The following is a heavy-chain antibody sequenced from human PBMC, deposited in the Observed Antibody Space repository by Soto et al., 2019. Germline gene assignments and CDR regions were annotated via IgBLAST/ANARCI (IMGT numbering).Heavy chain of an antibody. J-gene: IGHJ4*02. Sequence: QVQLVQSGAEVKKPGASVKVSCKASGYTFTGHFMHWVRQAPGQGLEWMGWINLNSGGTNSAQKFQGRVTMTRDTSISTAYMELNRLRSDDTAVYYCASPFKYGGSDFDSWGQGTLITVSS. CDR1: GYTFTGHF. D-gene: IGHD4-17*01. CDR2: INLNSGGT. V-gene: IGHV1-2*02. CDR3: ASPFKYGGSDFDS.